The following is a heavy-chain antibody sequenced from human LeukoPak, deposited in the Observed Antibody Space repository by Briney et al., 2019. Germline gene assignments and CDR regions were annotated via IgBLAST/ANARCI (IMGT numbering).Heavy chain of an antibody. Sequence: SETLSLTCTVSGGSISSGSYYWSWIRQPAGKGLEWIGRIYTSGSTNYNPSLKSRVTISVDTSKNQFSLKLSSVTAADTAVYYCAREREYNYDFWSGTVWFDPWGQGTLVTVSS. CDR1: GGSISSGSYY. CDR3: AREREYNYDFWSGTVWFDP. J-gene: IGHJ5*02. CDR2: IYTSGST. D-gene: IGHD3-3*01. V-gene: IGHV4-61*02.